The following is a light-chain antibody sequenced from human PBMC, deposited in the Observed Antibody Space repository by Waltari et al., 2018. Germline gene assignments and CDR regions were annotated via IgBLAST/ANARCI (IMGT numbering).Light chain of an antibody. Sequence: QSALTQPASVSGSPGQSIPISCSGTSSDIGNYNLVSWYQQHPGNPPKLIIYEGTQRPSGVSSRFSGSKSGNTASLTISGLQAEDEANYYCYSYAGSYVWVFGGGTKVTVL. CDR2: EGT. J-gene: IGLJ3*02. CDR3: YSYAGSYVWV. V-gene: IGLV2-23*01. CDR1: SSDIGNYNL.